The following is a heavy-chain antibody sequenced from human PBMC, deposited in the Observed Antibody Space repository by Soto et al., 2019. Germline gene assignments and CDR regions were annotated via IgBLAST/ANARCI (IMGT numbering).Heavy chain of an antibody. Sequence: GGSLRLSCAASGFTFSSYAMHWVRQAPGKGLEWVAVISYDGSNKYYADSVKGRFTISRDNSKNTLYLQMNSLRAEDTAVYYCARDLSAARQHYYGMDVWGQGTTVTVSS. J-gene: IGHJ6*02. D-gene: IGHD6-6*01. CDR2: ISYDGSNK. CDR1: GFTFSSYA. CDR3: ARDLSAARQHYYGMDV. V-gene: IGHV3-30-3*01.